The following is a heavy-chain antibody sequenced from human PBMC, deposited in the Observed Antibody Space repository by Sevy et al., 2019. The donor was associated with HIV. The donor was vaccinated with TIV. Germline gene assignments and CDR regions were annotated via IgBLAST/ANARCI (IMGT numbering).Heavy chain of an antibody. V-gene: IGHV3-23*01. CDR1: GFTFSKYS. D-gene: IGHD2-8*01. Sequence: GGSLRLSCAASGFTFSKYSMSWVRQPPGKGLEWVSTFSFGCGEINYEDSVKGRFTMSRDNSKSSVYLQMNNLGPEDTAVYYCAREGCTKPHDYWGQGTLVTVSS. CDR3: AREGCTKPHDY. CDR2: FSFGCGEI. J-gene: IGHJ4*02.